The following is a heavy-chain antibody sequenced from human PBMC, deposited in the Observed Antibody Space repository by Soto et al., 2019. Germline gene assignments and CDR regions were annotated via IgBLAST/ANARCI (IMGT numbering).Heavy chain of an antibody. Sequence: QLQLQESGPGLVKPSETLSLTCTASGSSISSHNYYWDWIRQPPGKGLEWIGSIASSGTTYYNPSLQRRVTISLDTSRNQFSLHLTSVTAADTAVYYCATFTGTHWGQGTLVTVSS. V-gene: IGHV4-39*01. CDR3: ATFTGTH. D-gene: IGHD1-1*01. J-gene: IGHJ4*02. CDR2: IASSGTT. CDR1: GSSISSHNYY.